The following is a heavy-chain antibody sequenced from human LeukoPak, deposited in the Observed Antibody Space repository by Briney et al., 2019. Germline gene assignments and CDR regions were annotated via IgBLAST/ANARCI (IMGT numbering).Heavy chain of an antibody. Sequence: SETLSLTCTVSGGSISSSGYYWGWIRQPPGKGLEWIGSIYYSGSTYYNPSLKSRVTISLDTSKNQFSLKLSSVTAADTAVYYCARDGGTMVRGVKGKNWFDPWGQGTLVTVSS. D-gene: IGHD3-10*01. V-gene: IGHV4-39*07. J-gene: IGHJ5*02. CDR1: GGSISSSGYY. CDR3: ARDGGTMVRGVKGKNWFDP. CDR2: IYYSGST.